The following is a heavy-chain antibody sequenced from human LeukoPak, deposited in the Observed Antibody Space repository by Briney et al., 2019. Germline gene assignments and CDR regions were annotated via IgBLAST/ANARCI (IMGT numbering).Heavy chain of an antibody. CDR2: IDYSGST. CDR3: ASAGEAADFDY. V-gene: IGHV4-59*06. J-gene: IGHJ4*02. D-gene: IGHD2-15*01. CDR1: GGSISSYY. Sequence: PPETLSLTCTVSGGSISSYYRSWIRQHPGKGLEWIGYIDYSGSTYYNPSLKSRVTISVDTSKNQFSLKLSSVTAADTAVYYCASAGEAADFDYWGQGTLVTVSS.